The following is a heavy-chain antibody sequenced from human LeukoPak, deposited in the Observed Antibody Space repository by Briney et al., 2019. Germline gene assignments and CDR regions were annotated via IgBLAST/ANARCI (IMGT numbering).Heavy chain of an antibody. Sequence: SGGSLRLSCAASGFTFSSYGMHWVRQAPGKGLEWVAFIRYDGSNKYYADSVKGRFTIYRDNSKNTLYLQMNSLRAEDTAVYYCAKGRDSSGYYLGYYYYMDVWGKGTTVTVSS. D-gene: IGHD3-22*01. V-gene: IGHV3-30*02. J-gene: IGHJ6*03. CDR1: GFTFSSYG. CDR3: AKGRDSSGYYLGYYYYMDV. CDR2: IRYDGSNK.